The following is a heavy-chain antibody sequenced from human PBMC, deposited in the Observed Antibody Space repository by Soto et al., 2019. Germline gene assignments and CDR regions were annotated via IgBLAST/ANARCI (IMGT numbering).Heavy chain of an antibody. CDR2: IYYSGST. CDR1: GGSISGGGYY. J-gene: IGHJ1*01. Sequence: SETLSLTCTVSGGSISGGGYYWSWIRQHPGKGLEWIGYIYYSGSTYYNPSLKSGVTISVDTSKNQFSLKLSSVTAADTAVYYCASYGDSPGGFQHWGQGTLVTVSS. D-gene: IGHD4-17*01. CDR3: ASYGDSPGGFQH. V-gene: IGHV4-31*03.